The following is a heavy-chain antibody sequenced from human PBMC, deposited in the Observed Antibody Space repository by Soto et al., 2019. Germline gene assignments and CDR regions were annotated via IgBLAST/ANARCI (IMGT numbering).Heavy chain of an antibody. CDR2: ISAYNGNT. J-gene: IGHJ3*02. D-gene: IGHD3-22*01. CDR3: AVGPYYYDSSGYSVAFDI. Sequence: QVQLVQSGAEVKKPGASVKVSCKASGYTFTSYGISWVRQAPGQGLEWMGWISAYNGNTNYAQKLQGRVTMTTDTSTSTAYMELRSLRSDDTVVYYCAVGPYYYDSSGYSVAFDIWGQGTMVTVSS. CDR1: GYTFTSYG. V-gene: IGHV1-18*01.